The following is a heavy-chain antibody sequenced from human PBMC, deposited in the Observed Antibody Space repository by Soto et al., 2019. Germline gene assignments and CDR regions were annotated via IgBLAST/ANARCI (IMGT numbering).Heavy chain of an antibody. CDR3: ARVNPGYSYVNY. J-gene: IGHJ4*02. CDR1: GFTFSSYW. V-gene: IGHV3-74*01. Sequence: EVQLVESGGGLVQPGGSLRLSCAASGFTFSSYWMLWVRQAPGKGLVWVSRINSDGSTTSYADSVKGRFNISRDNAKNTLYLQMNSLRAEDTAVYYCARVNPGYSYVNYWGQGTLVTVSS. CDR2: INSDGSTT. D-gene: IGHD5-18*01.